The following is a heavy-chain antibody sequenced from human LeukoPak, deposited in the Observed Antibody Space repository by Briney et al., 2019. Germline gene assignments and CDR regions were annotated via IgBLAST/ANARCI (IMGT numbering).Heavy chain of an antibody. D-gene: IGHD3-16*02. J-gene: IGHJ4*02. CDR3: ARDRAYYDYVWGSYRPPPGVHFDY. CDR1: GFTFSSYS. V-gene: IGHV3-48*01. Sequence: GGSLRLSCAASGFTFSSYSMNWVRRAPGKGLEWVSYISSSSTIYYADSVKGRFTISRDNAKNSLYLQMNSLRAEDTAVYYCARDRAYYDYVWGSYRPPPGVHFDYWGQGTLVTVSS. CDR2: ISSSSTI.